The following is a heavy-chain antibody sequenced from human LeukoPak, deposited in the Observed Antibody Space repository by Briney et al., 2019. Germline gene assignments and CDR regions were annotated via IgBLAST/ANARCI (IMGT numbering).Heavy chain of an antibody. CDR2: ISGSGGST. Sequence: GGSLRLSCAASGFTFSSYGMSWVRQAPGKGLEWVSAISGSGGSTYYADSVKGRFTISRDNSKNSLYLQMNSLRAEDTAVYYCASVSESGTYYFDFWGQGTLVTVSS. D-gene: IGHD1-26*01. V-gene: IGHV3-23*01. CDR1: GFTFSSYG. CDR3: ASVSESGTYYFDF. J-gene: IGHJ4*02.